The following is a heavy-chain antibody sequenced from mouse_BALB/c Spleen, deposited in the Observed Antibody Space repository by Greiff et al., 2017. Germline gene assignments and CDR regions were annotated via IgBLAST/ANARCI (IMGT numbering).Heavy chain of an antibody. CDR1: GYSITSDYA. CDR3: ARNYVGYFDV. D-gene: IGHD1-1*02. J-gene: IGHJ1*01. CDR2: ISYSGST. V-gene: IGHV3-2*02. Sequence: EVQLVESGPGLVKPSQSLSLTCTVTGYSITSDYAWNWIRQFPGNKLEWMGYISYSGSTSYNPSLKSRISITRDTSKNQFFLQLNSLTTEDTATYYCARNYVGYFDVWGAGTTVNVPS.